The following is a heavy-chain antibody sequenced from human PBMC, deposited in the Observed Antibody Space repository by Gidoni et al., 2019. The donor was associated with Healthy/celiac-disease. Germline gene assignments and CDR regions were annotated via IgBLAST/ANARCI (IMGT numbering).Heavy chain of an antibody. D-gene: IGHD3-3*01. CDR1: GGSFSGYY. CDR2: INHSGST. V-gene: IGHV4-34*01. Sequence: QVQLQQWGAGLLKPSETLSLPCAVDGGSFSGYYWSWIRQPPGKGLEWIGEINHSGSTNYNPSLKSRVTISVDTSKNQFSLKLSSVTAADTAVYYCARTVITIFPARTYYFDYWGQGTLVTVSS. CDR3: ARTVITIFPARTYYFDY. J-gene: IGHJ4*02.